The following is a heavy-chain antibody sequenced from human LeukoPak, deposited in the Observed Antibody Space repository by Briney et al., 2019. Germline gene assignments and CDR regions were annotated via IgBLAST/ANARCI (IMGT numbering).Heavy chain of an antibody. D-gene: IGHD4-23*01. Sequence: PGGSLRLSCAASGFTFSSYEMNWVRQAPGKGLEWVSYISSSGSTIYYADSVKGRFTISRDNAKNSLYLQMNSLRDEDTAVYYSARHDYGGNSGDSWGQGTLVTISS. CDR2: ISSSGSTI. J-gene: IGHJ4*02. CDR1: GFTFSSYE. V-gene: IGHV3-48*03. CDR3: ARHDYGGNSGDS.